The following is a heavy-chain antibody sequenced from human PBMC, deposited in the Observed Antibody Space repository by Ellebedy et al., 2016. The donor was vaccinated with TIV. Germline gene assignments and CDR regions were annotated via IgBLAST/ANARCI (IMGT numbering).Heavy chain of an antibody. D-gene: IGHD1-26*01. V-gene: IGHV3-20*04. CDR2: INWNGGST. J-gene: IGHJ4*02. CDR1: GFTFDDYG. CDR3: ASTSGSTGTDY. Sequence: GESLKISXAASGFTFDDYGMSWVRQAPGKGLEWVSGINWNGGSTGYADSVKGRFTISRDNAKNSLYLQMNSLRAEDTALYYCASTSGSTGTDYWGQGTLVTVSS.